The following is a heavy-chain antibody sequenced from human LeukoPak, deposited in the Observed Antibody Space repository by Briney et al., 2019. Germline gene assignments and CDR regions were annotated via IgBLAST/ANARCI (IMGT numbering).Heavy chain of an antibody. V-gene: IGHV1-69*05. CDR1: GGTFSSYA. Sequence: SVKVSCKASGGTFSSYAISWVRQAPGQGLEWMGRIIPIFGTANYAQKFQGRVTITTDESTSTAYVELSSLRSEDTAVYYCARSEYSSGWVLGEVDAFDIWGQGTMVTVSS. CDR2: IIPIFGTA. D-gene: IGHD6-19*01. J-gene: IGHJ3*02. CDR3: ARSEYSSGWVLGEVDAFDI.